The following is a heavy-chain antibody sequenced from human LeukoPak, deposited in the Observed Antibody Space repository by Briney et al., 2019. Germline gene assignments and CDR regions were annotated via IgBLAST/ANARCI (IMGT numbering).Heavy chain of an antibody. Sequence: GGSLRLSCAASGFTFSSYAMSWVRQAPGKGLEWVSAISGSGGSTYYADSVKGRFTTSRDNSKNTLYLQMNSLRAEDTAVYYCAKYPGRGSYYGMDVWGQGTTVTVSS. CDR3: AKYPGRGSYYGMDV. CDR1: GFTFSSYA. J-gene: IGHJ6*02. D-gene: IGHD2-15*01. V-gene: IGHV3-23*01. CDR2: ISGSGGST.